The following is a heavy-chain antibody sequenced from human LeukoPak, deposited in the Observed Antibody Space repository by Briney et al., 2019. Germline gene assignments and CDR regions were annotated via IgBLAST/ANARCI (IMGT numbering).Heavy chain of an antibody. D-gene: IGHD3-9*01. V-gene: IGHV3-23*01. CDR2: ISGSGGST. CDR3: AKFLGILTGYLDY. J-gene: IGHJ4*02. Sequence: PGGSLRLSCAASGFTFSSYAMSWVRQAPGKGLEWVSAISGSGGSTYYADSVKGRFTISRDNSKNTLYLQMNNLRAEDTAVYYCAKFLGILTGYLDYWGQGTLVTVSS. CDR1: GFTFSSYA.